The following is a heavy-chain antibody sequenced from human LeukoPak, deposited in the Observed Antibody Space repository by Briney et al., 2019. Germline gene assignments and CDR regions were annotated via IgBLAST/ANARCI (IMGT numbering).Heavy chain of an antibody. CDR2: ITGGGGTT. V-gene: IGHV3-23*01. J-gene: IGHJ5*01. D-gene: IGHD2-15*01. Sequence: GGSLRLSCAASGFTFSTYAMSWVRRTPGKGLEWVSAITGGGGTTYYADSVKGRFTISRDNAKNSLYLQMNSLGAEDTAVYFCGRGGGYCSLPNCRGIGNRFDSWGQGTLVTVSS. CDR1: GFTFSTYA. CDR3: GRGGGYCSLPNCRGIGNRFDS.